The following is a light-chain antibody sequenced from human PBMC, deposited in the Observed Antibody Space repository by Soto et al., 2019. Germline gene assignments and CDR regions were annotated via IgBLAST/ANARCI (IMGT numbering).Light chain of an antibody. CDR2: AAS. Sequence: DIQMTQSPSSLSASVGDRVTITCRASQSISSYLNWYQQKPGKAPKLLIYAASSLQSGVPSRFSGSGSGTDFTLTISSPQPEDFATYYCQQSYSPWTFGQGTKVDIK. J-gene: IGKJ1*01. CDR1: QSISSY. V-gene: IGKV1-39*01. CDR3: QQSYSPWT.